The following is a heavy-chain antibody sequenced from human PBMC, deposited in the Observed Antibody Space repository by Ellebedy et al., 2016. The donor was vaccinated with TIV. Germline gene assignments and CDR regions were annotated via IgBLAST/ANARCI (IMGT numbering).Heavy chain of an antibody. J-gene: IGHJ3*01. CDR3: AREDGDYPVDAFDV. D-gene: IGHD4-17*01. Sequence: GGSLRLSXAGSGFTFGGFGIHWVRQAPGKGLEWVAVVSFDGNKKYYSDSVKGRFTISRDNSKNTLHLHMDNLRTEDTAVYYCAREDGDYPVDAFDVWGQGTTVTVS. CDR1: GFTFGGFG. V-gene: IGHV3-30*03. CDR2: VSFDGNKK.